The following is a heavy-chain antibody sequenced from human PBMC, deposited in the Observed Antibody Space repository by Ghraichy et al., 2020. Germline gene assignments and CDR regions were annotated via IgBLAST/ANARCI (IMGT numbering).Heavy chain of an antibody. J-gene: IGHJ4*02. Sequence: SETLSLTCTVSGGSISSYYWSWIRQPPGKGLEWIGYIYYSGSTNYNPSLKSRVTISVDTSKNQFSLKLSSVTAADTAVYYCARADTYYYGSGSYDYWGQGTLVTVSS. CDR1: GGSISSYY. D-gene: IGHD3-10*01. CDR3: ARADTYYYGSGSYDY. V-gene: IGHV4-59*01. CDR2: IYYSGST.